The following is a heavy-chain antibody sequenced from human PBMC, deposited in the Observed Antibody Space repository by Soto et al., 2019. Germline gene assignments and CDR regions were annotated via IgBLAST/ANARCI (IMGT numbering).Heavy chain of an antibody. J-gene: IGHJ6*02. CDR2: ILHSGST. CDR1: GGSVSISTYY. Sequence: QLQLRESGPGLVKPSETLSLTCSVSGGSVSISTYYWAWVRQTPGKGLEWLGGILHSGSTYYTPSLKSRLTLSVDTSEDQFSLNLSSVTATDTGVYYGATLPAAMYFYGSDVWGPGTTVTVSS. D-gene: IGHD2-2*01. V-gene: IGHV4-39*01. CDR3: ATLPAAMYFYGSDV.